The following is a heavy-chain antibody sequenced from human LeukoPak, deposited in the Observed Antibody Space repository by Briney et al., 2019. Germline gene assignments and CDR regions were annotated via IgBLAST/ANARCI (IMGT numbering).Heavy chain of an antibody. Sequence: SETLSLTCTVPGGSVSSGSYYWSWIRQPPGKGLEWIGYIYYSGSTNYNPSLKSRVTISVDTSKNQFSLKLSSVTAADTAVYYCAGTYCSSTSCYDAPYYYYGMDVWGKGTTVTVSS. CDR3: AGTYCSSTSCYDAPYYYYGMDV. D-gene: IGHD2-2*01. CDR1: GGSVSSGSYY. CDR2: IYYSGST. J-gene: IGHJ6*04. V-gene: IGHV4-61*01.